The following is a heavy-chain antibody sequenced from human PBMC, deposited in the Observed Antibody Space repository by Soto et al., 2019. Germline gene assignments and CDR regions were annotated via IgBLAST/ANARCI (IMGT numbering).Heavy chain of an antibody. V-gene: IGHV3-30*18. CDR1: GFTFSSYG. CDR2: TSYDGSNR. Sequence: GGSLRLSCAASGFTFSSYGMHWVRQAPGKGLEWVAVTSYDGSNRYYADSVKGRFTISIDNSNNTLYLQINSLRAEDTAVYYCAKQMWIEMATPPLDFWGQGTLVTVSS. D-gene: IGHD5-12*01. CDR3: AKQMWIEMATPPLDF. J-gene: IGHJ4*02.